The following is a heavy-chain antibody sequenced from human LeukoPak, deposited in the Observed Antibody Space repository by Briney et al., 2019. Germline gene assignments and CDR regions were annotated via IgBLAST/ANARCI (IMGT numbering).Heavy chain of an antibody. D-gene: IGHD6-6*01. V-gene: IGHV4-34*08. CDR3: AGSPPTLNSSSYYYYGMDV. J-gene: IGHJ6*02. CDR2: INHSGST. Sequence: RASETLSLTCAVYGGTFSGYYWSWIRQPPGKGLEWIGQINHSGSTNYNPSLKSRVTISVDTSKNQFSLKLSSVTAADTAVYYCAGSPPTLNSSSYYYYGMDVWGQGTTVTVSS. CDR1: GGTFSGYY.